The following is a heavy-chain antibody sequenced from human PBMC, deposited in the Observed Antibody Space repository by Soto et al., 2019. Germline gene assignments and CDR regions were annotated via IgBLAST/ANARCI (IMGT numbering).Heavy chain of an antibody. CDR1: GYTFTSYY. CDR3: AREPMIVVVITGDAFDI. V-gene: IGHV1-46*01. CDR2: INPSGGST. J-gene: IGHJ3*02. D-gene: IGHD3-22*01. Sequence: GASVKVSCKASGYTFTSYYMHWVRQAPGQGLEWMGIINPSGGSTSYAQRFQGRVTMTRGTSTSTVYMELSSLRSEDTAVYYCAREPMIVVVITGDAFDIWGQGTMVTVSS.